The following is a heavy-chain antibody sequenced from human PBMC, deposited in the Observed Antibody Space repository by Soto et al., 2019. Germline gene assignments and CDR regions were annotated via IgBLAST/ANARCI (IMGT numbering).Heavy chain of an antibody. J-gene: IGHJ5*02. CDR2: FNPSGGGT. D-gene: IGHD6-13*01. CDR3: AVEVGRSNQFDL. CDR1: GDTYTSYY. Sequence: GASVKVSCKASGDTYTSYYIHWVRQAPGQGLGWMGTFNPSGGGTFYAQKFQGRVTMTGDTSTSTVYMELSSLRSEDTAVYYCAVEVGRSNQFDLWGQGTMVTVSS. V-gene: IGHV1-46*01.